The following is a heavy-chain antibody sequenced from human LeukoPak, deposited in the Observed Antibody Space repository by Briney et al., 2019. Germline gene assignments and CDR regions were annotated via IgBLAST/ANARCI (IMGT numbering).Heavy chain of an antibody. D-gene: IGHD3-10*01. CDR3: AKERTRVRGIVGLLYYGLDV. Sequence: GGSLRPSCAASGFTFDDYAMHWVRQAPGKGLEWVSGIGWNSDNIVYADSVKGRFTISRDNAKKSLYLQMNSLRPEDTALYYCAKERTRVRGIVGLLYYGLDVWGQGITVTVSS. V-gene: IGHV3-9*01. J-gene: IGHJ6*02. CDR2: IGWNSDNI. CDR1: GFTFDDYA.